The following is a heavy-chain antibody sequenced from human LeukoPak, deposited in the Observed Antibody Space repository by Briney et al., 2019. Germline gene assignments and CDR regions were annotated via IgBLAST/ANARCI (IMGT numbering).Heavy chain of an antibody. V-gene: IGHV4-59*01. J-gene: IGHJ4*02. CDR2: IYYSGTT. D-gene: IGHD5-18*01. CDR3: ARESTGYSYGH. CDR1: GGAFSRYY. Sequence: PSEPLSLTCNVSGGAFSRYYRNWIRQPPGKGLEWVGFIYYSGTTNYNPSLMSRVTISVDTSKNQFSLRLSSVTAADTAVYYCARESTGYSYGHWGQGTLVTVSS.